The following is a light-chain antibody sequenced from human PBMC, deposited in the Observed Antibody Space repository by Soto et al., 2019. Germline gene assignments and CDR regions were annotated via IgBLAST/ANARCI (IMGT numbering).Light chain of an antibody. Sequence: QSALTQPASVSGSPGQSITISCTGTSSDVGGYNYVSWYQQLPGKAPKLMIYGVSNRASGVSSRFSGSKSGNTAALSISGLQAEDEADYYCSSYTSSGTWLFGGGTKLTVL. CDR1: SSDVGGYNY. CDR3: SSYTSSGTWL. J-gene: IGLJ3*02. CDR2: GVS. V-gene: IGLV2-14*01.